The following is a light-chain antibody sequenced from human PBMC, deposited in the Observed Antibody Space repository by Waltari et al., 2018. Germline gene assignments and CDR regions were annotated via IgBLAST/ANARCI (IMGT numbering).Light chain of an antibody. CDR1: RGHSSYA. J-gene: IGLJ2*01. CDR3: QTWDTGTVV. V-gene: IGLV4-69*02. CDR2: VNSDGSH. Sequence: QVLLTQSPSASASLGASVKLTCTLSRGHSSYAIAWHQQQPEKGPRYLMKVNSDGSHSKGDVIPDRFSGSSSGTERYLTISRLQSDDEADYYCQTWDTGTVVFGGGTKLTVL.